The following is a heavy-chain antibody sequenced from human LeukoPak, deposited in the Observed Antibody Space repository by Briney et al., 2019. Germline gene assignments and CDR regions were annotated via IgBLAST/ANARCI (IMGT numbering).Heavy chain of an antibody. J-gene: IGHJ4*02. V-gene: IGHV3-30*02. CDR2: IRYDGSNK. Sequence: GGSLRLSCAASGFTFSSYGMHWVRQAPGKGLEWVAFIRYDGSNKYYADSMKGRFTISRDNSKNTLYLQMNSLRAEDTAVYYCAKDLEGYSYGPGTIDYWGQGTLVTVSS. CDR3: AKDLEGYSYGPGTIDY. D-gene: IGHD5-18*01. CDR1: GFTFSSYG.